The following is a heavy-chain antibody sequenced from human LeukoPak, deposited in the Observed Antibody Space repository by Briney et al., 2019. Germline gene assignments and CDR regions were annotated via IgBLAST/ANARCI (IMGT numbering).Heavy chain of an antibody. CDR3: ARDLLNEGNHLDY. CDR2: IYYSGST. CDR1: GGSISSGDYY. D-gene: IGHD4-23*01. Sequence: SQTLSLTCTVSGGSISSGDYYWSWIRQPPGKGLEWIGYIYYSGSTYYNPSLKSRVTISVDTSKNQFSLKLSSVPAADTAVYYCARDLLNEGNHLDYWGQGTLVTVSS. J-gene: IGHJ4*02. V-gene: IGHV4-30-4*01.